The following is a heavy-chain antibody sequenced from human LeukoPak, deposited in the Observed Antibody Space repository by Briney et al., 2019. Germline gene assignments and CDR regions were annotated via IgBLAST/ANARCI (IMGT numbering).Heavy chain of an antibody. CDR1: GFTFSSYE. Sequence: GGSLRLSCAASGFTFSSYEMNWVRQARGKGLEWVSYISSSGRTIYYADSVKGRFTISRDNAKNSLYLQMNSLRADDTAVYCCAELGITMIGGVWGKGPTVTISS. V-gene: IGHV3-48*03. D-gene: IGHD3-10*02. CDR2: ISSSGRTI. CDR3: AELGITMIGGV. J-gene: IGHJ6*04.